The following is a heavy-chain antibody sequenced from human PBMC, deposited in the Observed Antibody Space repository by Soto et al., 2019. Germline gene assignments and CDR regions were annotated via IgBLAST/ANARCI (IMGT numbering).Heavy chain of an antibody. J-gene: IGHJ4*02. V-gene: IGHV3-7*01. CDR1: GFTFSSYW. CDR2: IKQDGFEK. CDR3: ARDREQHYFDY. Sequence: GGSLRLSCAASGFTFSSYWMSWVRQAPGKGLEWVANIKQDGFEKYYVDSVKGRFTISRDDAKNSLYLQMDSLRAEDTAVYFCARDREQHYFDYWGQGTLVTVSS. D-gene: IGHD1-1*01.